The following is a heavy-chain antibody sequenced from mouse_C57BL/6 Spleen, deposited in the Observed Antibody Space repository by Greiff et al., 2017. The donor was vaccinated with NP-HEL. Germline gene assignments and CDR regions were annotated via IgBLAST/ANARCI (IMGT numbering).Heavy chain of an antibody. D-gene: IGHD1-1*02. J-gene: IGHJ4*01. Sequence: VQLQRSGPELVKPGASVKISCKASGYAFSSSWMNWVKQRPGKGLEWIGRIYPGDGDTNYNGKFKGKATLTADKSSSTAYMQLSSLTSEDSAVYFCARCFYGSYAMDYWGQGTSVTVSS. CDR1: GYAFSSSW. CDR2: IYPGDGDT. CDR3: ARCFYGSYAMDY. V-gene: IGHV1-82*01.